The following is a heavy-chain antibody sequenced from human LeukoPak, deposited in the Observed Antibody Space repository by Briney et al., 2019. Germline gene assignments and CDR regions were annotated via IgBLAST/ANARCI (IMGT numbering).Heavy chain of an antibody. D-gene: IGHD2-2*01. CDR2: INPNSGGT. V-gene: IGHV1-2*02. CDR3: ARVDIVVVPAARAGDY. CDR1: GYTFTGYY. Sequence: ASVKVSCKASGYTFTGYYMHWVRQAPGQGLEWMGWINPNSGGTNYAQKFQDRVTMTRDTSISTAYMELSRLRSDDTAVYYCARVDIVVVPAARAGDYWGQGTLVTVSS. J-gene: IGHJ4*02.